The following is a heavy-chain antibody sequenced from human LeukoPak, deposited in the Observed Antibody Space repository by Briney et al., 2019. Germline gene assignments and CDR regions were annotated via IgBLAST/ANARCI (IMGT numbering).Heavy chain of an antibody. CDR2: INHSGST. J-gene: IGHJ5*02. Sequence: GSLRLSCAASGFTFSSYAMSWVRQPPGKGLEWIGEINHSGSTNYNPSLKSRVTISVDTSKNQFSLKLSSVTAADTAVYYCARASSTRYCSGGSCYPFRSRWFDPWGQGTLVTVSS. V-gene: IGHV4-34*01. CDR3: ARASSTRYCSGGSCYPFRSRWFDP. CDR1: GFTFSSYA. D-gene: IGHD2-15*01.